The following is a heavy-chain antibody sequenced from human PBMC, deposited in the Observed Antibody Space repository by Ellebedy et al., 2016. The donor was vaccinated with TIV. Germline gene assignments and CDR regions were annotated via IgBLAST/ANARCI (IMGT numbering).Heavy chain of an antibody. CDR1: GFTFSTYW. CDR3: VRDKSSGSTYGSHFDY. V-gene: IGHV3-7*01. CDR2: IKHDGSEK. J-gene: IGHJ4*02. D-gene: IGHD5-18*01. Sequence: GGSLRFSXAASGFTFSTYWLSWVRQAPGKGLEWVATIKHDGSEKYFVDSVKGRFTISRDNAKNSLCLQMNSLRAEDTAVYYCVRDKSSGSTYGSHFDYWGQGSLVTVSS.